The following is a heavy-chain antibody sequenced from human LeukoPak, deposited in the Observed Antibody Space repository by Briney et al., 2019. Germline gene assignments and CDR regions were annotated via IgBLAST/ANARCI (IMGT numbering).Heavy chain of an antibody. J-gene: IGHJ4*02. CDR2: ISGSGGST. D-gene: IGHD4-17*01. Sequence: GGSLRLSCAASGFTFSSYAMSWVRQAPGKGLERVSAISGSGGSTYYADSVKGRFTISRDNSKNTLYLQMNSLRAEDTAVYYCAKRSAYGDYNYYLDYWGQGTLVTVSS. CDR3: AKRSAYGDYNYYLDY. V-gene: IGHV3-23*01. CDR1: GFTFSSYA.